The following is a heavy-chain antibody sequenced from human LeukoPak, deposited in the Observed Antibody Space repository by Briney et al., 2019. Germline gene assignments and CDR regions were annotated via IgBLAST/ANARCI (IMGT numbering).Heavy chain of an antibody. J-gene: IGHJ5*02. CDR1: GFTFGDYA. V-gene: IGHV3-74*01. CDR3: ARSDWFDP. Sequence: PGRSLRLSCTASGFTFGDYAMHWVRQAPGKGLVWVSRIKSDGSSTYYAYSVKGRFTISSDNAKNTLYLQMNSLRAEDTAVYYCARSDWFDPWGQGTLVTVSS. CDR2: IKSDGSST.